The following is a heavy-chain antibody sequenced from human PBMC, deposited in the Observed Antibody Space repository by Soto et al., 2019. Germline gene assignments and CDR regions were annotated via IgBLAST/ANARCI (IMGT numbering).Heavy chain of an antibody. Sequence: LSLTCTVSGGSFSSGGYYWSWIRQLPGKGLEWIGYIYYSGSTYYNPSLKSRFTISLDTSKNQFSLKLSSVTAADTAVYYCARATSFSGHHGYWGQGTLVTVSS. D-gene: IGHD2-8*02. J-gene: IGHJ4*02. CDR2: IYYSGST. CDR1: GGSFSSGGYY. V-gene: IGHV4-31*03. CDR3: ARATSFSGHHGY.